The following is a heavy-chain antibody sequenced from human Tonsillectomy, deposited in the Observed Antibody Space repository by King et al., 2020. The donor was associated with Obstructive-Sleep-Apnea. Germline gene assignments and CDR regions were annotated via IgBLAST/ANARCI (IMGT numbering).Heavy chain of an antibody. D-gene: IGHD4-23*01. V-gene: IGHV1-3*01. J-gene: IGHJ4*02. CDR1: GYTFTNYA. CDR3: ARLVSRSGNSITYFFDH. Sequence: VQLVQSGAEVKKPGASVKVSCKASGYTFTNYAIHWVRQAPGQRLEWMGWISAGNGYTQYSQKFQGRVTITRDTSATAAYMDLSSLRSEDTAVYYCARLVSRSGNSITYFFDHWGQGTLVTVSS. CDR2: ISAGNGYT.